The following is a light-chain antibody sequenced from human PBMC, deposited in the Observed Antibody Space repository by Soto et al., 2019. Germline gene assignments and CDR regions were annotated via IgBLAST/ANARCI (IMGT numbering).Light chain of an antibody. CDR2: GAS. CDR3: QQFSSYPLT. Sequence: EIVLTQSPGTLSLSPGDRATLSCRASQSVSNSYLAWYQQKPGQAPRLLIYGASSRATGIPDRFSGSGSGTDFTLTISRLEPEDFAVYYCQQFSSYPLTFGGGTKVDIK. V-gene: IGKV3-20*01. J-gene: IGKJ4*01. CDR1: QSVSNSY.